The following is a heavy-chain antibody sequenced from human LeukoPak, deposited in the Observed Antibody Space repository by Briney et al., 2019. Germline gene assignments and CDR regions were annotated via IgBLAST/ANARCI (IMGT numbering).Heavy chain of an antibody. J-gene: IGHJ3*02. V-gene: IGHV1-46*01. CDR1: GYTFTSYY. D-gene: IGHD3-22*01. Sequence: ASVKVSCKASGYTFTSYYMHWVRQAPGQGLEWMGIINPSGGSTSYAQKFQGRVTMTRDTSISTAYMELSRLRSDDTAVYYCARDYYDSSGYGTYVFDICGQGTIVTVSS. CDR3: ARDYYDSSGYGTYVFDI. CDR2: INPSGGST.